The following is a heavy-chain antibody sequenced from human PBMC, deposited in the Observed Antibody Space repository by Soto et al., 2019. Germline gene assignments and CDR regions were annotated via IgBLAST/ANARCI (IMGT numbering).Heavy chain of an antibody. CDR2: IYYSGTT. CDR1: GGSISSTDYY. V-gene: IGHV4-30-4*01. Sequence: QVQLQESGPGLVEPSQTLSLTCTVSGGSISSTDYYWSWIRQPPGKGLEWIGYIYYSGTTYSNPSLKGRVTISRDTSKNQFSLKLSSVTAADTAVYYCVRDNYGDYDHWGQGTLVTVSS. J-gene: IGHJ5*02. D-gene: IGHD4-17*01. CDR3: VRDNYGDYDH.